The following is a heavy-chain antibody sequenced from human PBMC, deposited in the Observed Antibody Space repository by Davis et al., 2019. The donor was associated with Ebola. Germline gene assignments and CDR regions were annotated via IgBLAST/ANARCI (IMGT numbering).Heavy chain of an antibody. Sequence: PSETLSLTCAVYGGSFSGYYWSWIRQPPGKGLEWIGEINHSGSTYYNPSLKSRVTISVDTSKNQFSLKLSSVTAADTAVYYCAIDFWSGYGYWGQGTLVTVSS. V-gene: IGHV4-34*01. CDR1: GGSFSGYY. J-gene: IGHJ4*02. CDR2: INHSGST. CDR3: AIDFWSGYGY. D-gene: IGHD3-3*01.